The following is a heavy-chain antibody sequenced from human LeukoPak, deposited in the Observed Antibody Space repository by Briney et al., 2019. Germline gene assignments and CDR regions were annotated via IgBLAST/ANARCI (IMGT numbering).Heavy chain of an antibody. CDR1: GGSISSYY. J-gene: IGHJ4*02. CDR3: ARRVGYDSSGYEFDY. CDR2: IYYSGST. V-gene: IGHV4-59*01. Sequence: SETLSLTCTVSGGSISSYYWSWIRQPPGKGLEWIGYIYYSGSTNYNPSLKSRVTISVDTSKNQFSLKPSSVTAADTAVYYCARRVGYDSSGYEFDYWGQGTLVTVSS. D-gene: IGHD3-22*01.